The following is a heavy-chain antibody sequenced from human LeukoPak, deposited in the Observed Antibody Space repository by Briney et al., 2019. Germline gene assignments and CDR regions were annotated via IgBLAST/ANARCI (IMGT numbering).Heavy chain of an antibody. J-gene: IGHJ6*03. Sequence: GASVKVPCKASGYTFTSYYMHWVRQAPGQGLEWMGIINPSGGSTSYAQKFQGRVTMTRDTSTSTVYMEPSSLRSEDTAVYYCARDSGAAKGYYYYYMDVWGKGTTVTVSS. CDR3: ARDSGAAKGYYYYYMDV. CDR2: INPSGGST. CDR1: GYTFTSYY. D-gene: IGHD3-10*01. V-gene: IGHV1-46*01.